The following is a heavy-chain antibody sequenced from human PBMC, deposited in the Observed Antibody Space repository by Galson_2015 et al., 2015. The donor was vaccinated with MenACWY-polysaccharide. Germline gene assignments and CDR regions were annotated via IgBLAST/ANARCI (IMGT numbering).Heavy chain of an antibody. D-gene: IGHD2-2*01. CDR2: IHYSGTA. CDR3: AGHPIAPAPMRAFPI. V-gene: IGHV4-61*01. J-gene: IGHJ3*02. Sequence: ETLSLTCAVSGDSVSSGSDFWTWIRQSPGQGLEWIAYIHYSGTANYNPPLRSRITISLDTSKSQFSLSLSSVTAADTALYFCAGHPIAPAPMRAFPIWGQGTMVTVSS. CDR1: GDSVSSGSDF.